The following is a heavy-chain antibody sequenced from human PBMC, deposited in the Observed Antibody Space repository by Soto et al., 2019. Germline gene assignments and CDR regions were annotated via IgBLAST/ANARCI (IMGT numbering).Heavy chain of an antibody. Sequence: PSETLSLTCTVSGGSISSGGYYWSWIRQHPGKGLEWIGYIYYSGSTYYNPSLKSRVTISVDTSKNQFSLKLSSVTAADTAVYYCAGIDGDVRSFDIWGQGTMVTVSS. D-gene: IGHD3-10*01. CDR3: AGIDGDVRSFDI. CDR2: IYYSGST. J-gene: IGHJ3*02. CDR1: GGSISSGGYY. V-gene: IGHV4-31*03.